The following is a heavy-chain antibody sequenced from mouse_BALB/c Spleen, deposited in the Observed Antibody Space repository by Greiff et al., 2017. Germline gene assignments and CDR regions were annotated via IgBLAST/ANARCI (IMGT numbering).Heavy chain of an antibody. V-gene: IGHV1-18*01. J-gene: IGHJ2*01. CDR3: ARLEYGNYGFDY. CDR2: INPNNGGT. D-gene: IGHD2-10*02. CDR1: GYTFTDYN. Sequence: EVQLQQSGPELVKPGASVKIPCKASGYTFTDYNMDWVKQSHGKSLEWIGDINPNNGGTIYNQKFKGKATLTVDKSSSTAYMELRSLTSEDTAVYYCARLEYGNYGFDYGGQGTTLTDSS.